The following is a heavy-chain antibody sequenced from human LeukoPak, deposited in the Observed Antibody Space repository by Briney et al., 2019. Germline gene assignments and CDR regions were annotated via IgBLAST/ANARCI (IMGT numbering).Heavy chain of an antibody. Sequence: GGSLRLSCAASGFTFSSYAMHWVRQAPGKGLEYVSAISSNGGSTYYANSVKGRFTISRDNSKNTLYLQMNSLRAEDTAVYYCARESATVVKKFDYWGQGTLVTVSS. CDR1: GFTFSSYA. V-gene: IGHV3-64*01. CDR2: ISSNGGST. D-gene: IGHD4-23*01. J-gene: IGHJ4*02. CDR3: ARESATVVKKFDY.